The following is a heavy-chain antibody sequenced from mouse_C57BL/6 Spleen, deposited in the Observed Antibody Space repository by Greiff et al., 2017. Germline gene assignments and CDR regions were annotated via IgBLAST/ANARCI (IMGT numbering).Heavy chain of an antibody. J-gene: IGHJ4*01. Sequence: QVQLQQPGAELVMPGASVKLSCKASGYTFTSYWMHWVKQRPGQGLEWIGEIDPSDSYTNYNQKFKGKSTLTVDNSSSTAYMQLSSLTSEDSAVYYCARCRYDYYAMGYWGQGTSVTVSS. CDR2: IDPSDSYT. CDR3: ARCRYDYYAMGY. D-gene: IGHD2-14*01. CDR1: GYTFTSYW. V-gene: IGHV1-69*01.